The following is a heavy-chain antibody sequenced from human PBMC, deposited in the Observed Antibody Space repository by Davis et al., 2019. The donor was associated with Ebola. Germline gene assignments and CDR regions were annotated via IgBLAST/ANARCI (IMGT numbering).Heavy chain of an antibody. D-gene: IGHD3-10*01. V-gene: IGHV1-46*01. CDR1: GYTFTSYY. CDR3: ARVRHSGSGSYGY. CDR2: INPSGGST. Sequence: ASVKVSCKASGYTFTSYYMHWVRQAPGQGLEWMGIINPSGGSTSYAQKFQGRVTMTRNTSISTAYMELTSLTSEDTAVYYCARVRHSGSGSYGYWGQGTLVTVSS. J-gene: IGHJ4*02.